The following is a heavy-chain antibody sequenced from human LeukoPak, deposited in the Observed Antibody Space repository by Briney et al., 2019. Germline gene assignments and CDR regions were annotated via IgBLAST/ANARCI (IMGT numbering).Heavy chain of an antibody. D-gene: IGHD3-9*01. CDR2: IRYDGSNK. Sequence: PGGSLRLSCAASGFTFSSYDIHWVRQAPGKGLEWVAFIRYDGSNKYYADSVRGRFTISRDNAKNPLYLQMNSLRAEDTAVYYCARDDRFYDILTGYWLGYFDYWGQGTLVTVSS. V-gene: IGHV3-30*02. CDR3: ARDDRFYDILTGYWLGYFDY. CDR1: GFTFSSYD. J-gene: IGHJ4*02.